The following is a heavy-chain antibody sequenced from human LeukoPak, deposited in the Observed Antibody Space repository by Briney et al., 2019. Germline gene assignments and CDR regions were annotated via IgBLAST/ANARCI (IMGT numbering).Heavy chain of an antibody. D-gene: IGHD3-22*01. CDR1: GFTFSSHW. CDR2: INQDGSEK. V-gene: IGHV3-7*01. J-gene: IGHJ1*01. CDR3: ATYSSLNRREFQY. Sequence: PGGSLRLSCAASGFTFSSHWMNWVRQAPGKGLEWVANINQDGSEKYYVDSVKGRFTISRDNAKNSLYLQMNSLRAEDTAVYYCATYSSLNRREFQYWGQGTLLTVSS.